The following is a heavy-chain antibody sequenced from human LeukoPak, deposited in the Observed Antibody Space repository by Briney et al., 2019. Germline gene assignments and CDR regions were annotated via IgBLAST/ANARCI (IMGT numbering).Heavy chain of an antibody. D-gene: IGHD3-22*01. CDR3: ARDPPILYYYDSSGYYPNYATDY. CDR2: ISSSSSYI. V-gene: IGHV3-21*01. CDR1: GFTFSSYS. Sequence: GGSLRLSCAASGFTFSSYSMNWVRQAPGKGLEWVSSISSSSSYIYYADSVKGRFTISRDNAKNTLYLQMNSLRAEDTAVYYCARDPPILYYYDSSGYYPNYATDYWGQGTLVTVSS. J-gene: IGHJ4*02.